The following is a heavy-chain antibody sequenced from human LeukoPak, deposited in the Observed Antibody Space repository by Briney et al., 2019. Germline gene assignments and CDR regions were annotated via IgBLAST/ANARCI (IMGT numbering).Heavy chain of an antibody. CDR1: GFTFSSYS. D-gene: IGHD3-3*01. V-gene: IGHV3-21*01. CDR3: AREGSESSYYYLDY. Sequence: GGSLRLSCAASGFTFSSYSMTWVRQAPGKGLEWVSSISSSSSYIYYADSVKGRFTISRDNAKNSLYLRMNSLRAEDTAVYYCAREGSESSYYYLDYWGQGTLVTVSS. CDR2: ISSSSSYI. J-gene: IGHJ4*02.